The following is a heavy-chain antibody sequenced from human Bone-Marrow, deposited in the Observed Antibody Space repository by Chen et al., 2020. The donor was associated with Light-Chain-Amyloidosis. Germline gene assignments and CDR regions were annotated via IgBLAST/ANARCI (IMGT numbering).Heavy chain of an antibody. V-gene: IGHV3-21*01. CDR2: ISSSSTYI. CDR3: AREDFGAYEKIDL. D-gene: IGHD4-17*01. Sequence: EVQLVESGGGLVKPGGSLRLSCAASGFAFNSYNMNWVRQAPGKGLEWVSSISSSSTYIYYADSMKGRFTISRDNAKNSLYLQMSNLRAEDTAVYYCAREDFGAYEKIDLWGQGTLVTVSS. CDR1: GFAFNSYN. J-gene: IGHJ5*02.